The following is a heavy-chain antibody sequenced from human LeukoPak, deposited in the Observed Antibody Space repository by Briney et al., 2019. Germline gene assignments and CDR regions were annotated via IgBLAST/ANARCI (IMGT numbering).Heavy chain of an antibody. CDR2: ISSSGSTI. Sequence: PGGSLRLSCAASGFTFSDYYMSWIRQAPGKGLEWVSYISSSGSTIYYADSVKGRFTISRDNAKNSLYLQMNSLRAEDTAVYYCARGFYGSVTYYNAEKHGMDVWGQGTTVTVSS. CDR3: ARGFYGSVTYYNAEKHGMDV. D-gene: IGHD3-10*01. J-gene: IGHJ6*02. V-gene: IGHV3-11*01. CDR1: GFTFSDYY.